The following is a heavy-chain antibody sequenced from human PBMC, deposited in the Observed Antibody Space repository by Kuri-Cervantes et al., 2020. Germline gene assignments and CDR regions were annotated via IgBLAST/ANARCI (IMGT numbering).Heavy chain of an antibody. D-gene: IGHD2-15*01. CDR2: IRSSSSTL. CDR1: GFTFSNYN. CDR3: ARVDCRGYTCYVPSHGFDI. V-gene: IGHV3-48*02. Sequence: GESLKISCAASGFTFSNYNMNWVRQAPGKGLEWVSYIRSSSSTLYYVDSVKGRFTIYRDNAKNSLYLQMNSLRDEDTAVYYCARVDCRGYTCYVPSHGFDIWGQGTMVTVSS. J-gene: IGHJ3*02.